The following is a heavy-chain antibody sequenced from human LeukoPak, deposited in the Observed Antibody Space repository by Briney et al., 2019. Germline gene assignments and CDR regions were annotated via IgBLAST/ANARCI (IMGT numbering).Heavy chain of an antibody. D-gene: IGHD1-20*01. CDR1: GVHLNRYY. V-gene: IGHV4-59*01. CDR2: IYYRGRT. CDR3: ARGWGVTGTSFDY. J-gene: IGHJ4*02. Sequence: PSETLTLPCTVSGVHLNRYYWRWIPQPPREGLEWIGYIYYRGRTNYNPSLKSRVTISVDTSKNQFSLKLSSVTAADTAVYYCARGWGVTGTSFDYWGQGTLVTVSS.